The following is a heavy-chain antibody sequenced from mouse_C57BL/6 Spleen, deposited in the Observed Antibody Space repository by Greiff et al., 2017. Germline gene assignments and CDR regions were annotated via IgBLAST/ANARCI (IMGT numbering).Heavy chain of an antibody. Sequence: EVQLQQSVAELVRPGDSVTLSCTASGFNIKNTYMHWVQQRPEQGLEWLGRIDTANGNTKSATKFQGQGTITADTNSNTAYLQLSSLTSEDTAIYYWARASNTVDFDVWGTGTTVTVSS. CDR1: GFNIKNTY. J-gene: IGHJ1*03. V-gene: IGHV14-3*01. CDR3: ARASNTVDFDV. D-gene: IGHD1-1*01. CDR2: IDTANGNT.